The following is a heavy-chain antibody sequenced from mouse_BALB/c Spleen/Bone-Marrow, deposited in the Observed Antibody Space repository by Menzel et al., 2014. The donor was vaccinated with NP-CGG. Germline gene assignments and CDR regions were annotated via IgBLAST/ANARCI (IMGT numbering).Heavy chain of an antibody. CDR1: GFNIKDTY. J-gene: IGHJ4*01. CDR3: AIYRYYGSSYAMDY. Sequence: EVQLQESGAELVKPGASVTLSCTASGFNIKDTYMFWVKQRPDQGLEWIGRIDPAVINTKYDPKFQGQATIAADTSSNATSMQLSSLTSKDTAVYYCAIYRYYGSSYAMDYWGQGTSVTVSS. CDR2: IDPAVINT. V-gene: IGHV14-3*02. D-gene: IGHD1-1*01.